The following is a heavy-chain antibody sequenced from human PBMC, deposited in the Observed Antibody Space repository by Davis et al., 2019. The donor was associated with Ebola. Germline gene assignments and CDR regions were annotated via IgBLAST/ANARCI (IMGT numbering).Heavy chain of an antibody. Sequence: SETLSLTCAVYGGSFSGYYWSWIRQPPGKGLEWIGEINHSGSTNYNPSLKSRVTISVDTSKNQFSLKLSSVTAADTAVYYCAGMDYGDYGGGDYWGQGTLVTVSS. CDR3: AGMDYGDYGGGDY. V-gene: IGHV4-34*01. D-gene: IGHD4-17*01. CDR2: INHSGST. CDR1: GGSFSGYY. J-gene: IGHJ4*02.